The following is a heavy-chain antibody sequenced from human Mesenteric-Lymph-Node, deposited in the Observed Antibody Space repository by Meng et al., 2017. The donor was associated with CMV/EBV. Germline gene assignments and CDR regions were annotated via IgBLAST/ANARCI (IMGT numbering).Heavy chain of an antibody. CDR2: INHSGST. J-gene: IGHJ6*02. CDR3: ARDSKTYCSSKSCYTDYYYYYYGMDV. V-gene: IGHV4-34*01. D-gene: IGHD2-2*02. CDR1: GGSFSGYY. Sequence: GSLRLSCAVYGGSFSGYYWSWIRQPPGKGLEWIGEINHSGSTNYNPSLKSRVTISVDTSKNQFSLKLSSVTAADTAVYYCARDSKTYCSSKSCYTDYYYYYYGMDVWGQGTTVTVSS.